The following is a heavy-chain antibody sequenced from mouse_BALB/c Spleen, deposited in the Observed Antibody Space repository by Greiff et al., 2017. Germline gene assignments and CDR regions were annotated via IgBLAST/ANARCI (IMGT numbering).Heavy chain of an antibody. J-gene: IGHJ1*01. CDR2: INPDSSTI. Sequence: EVKVEESGGGLVQPGGSLKLSCAASGFDFSRYWMSWVRQAPGKGLEWIGEINPDSSTINYTPSLKDKFIISRDNAKNTLYLQMSKVRSEDTALYYCARENYRYDRELYFDVWGAGTTVTVSS. V-gene: IGHV4-1*02. D-gene: IGHD2-14*01. CDR1: GFDFSRYW. CDR3: ARENYRYDRELYFDV.